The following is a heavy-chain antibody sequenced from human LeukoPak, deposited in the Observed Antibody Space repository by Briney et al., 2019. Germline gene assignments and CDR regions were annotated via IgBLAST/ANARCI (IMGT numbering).Heavy chain of an antibody. D-gene: IGHD3-22*01. CDR1: GGTFSSYA. V-gene: IGHV1-69*13. CDR2: IIPIFGTA. Sequence: SVKVSCKASGGTFSSYAISWVRQAPGQGLEWMGGIIPIFGTANYAQKFQGRVTITADESTSTAYMELSSLRSEDTAVYYCARDVGDSSGYNYYYGMDVWGQGTTVTVSS. CDR3: ARDVGDSSGYNYYYGMDV. J-gene: IGHJ6*02.